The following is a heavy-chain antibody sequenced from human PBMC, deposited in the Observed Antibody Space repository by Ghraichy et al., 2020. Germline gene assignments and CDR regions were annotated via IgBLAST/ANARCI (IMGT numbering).Heavy chain of an antibody. Sequence: SETLSLTCTVSGGSISSGGYYWSWIRQHPGKGLEWIGYIYYSGSTYYNPSLKSRVTISVDTSKNQFSLKLSSVTAADTAVYYCARAGYCSGGSCYSGPADLGADYGMDVWGQGTTVTVSS. J-gene: IGHJ6*02. V-gene: IGHV4-31*03. CDR2: IYYSGST. CDR1: GGSISSGGYY. D-gene: IGHD2-15*01. CDR3: ARAGYCSGGSCYSGPADLGADYGMDV.